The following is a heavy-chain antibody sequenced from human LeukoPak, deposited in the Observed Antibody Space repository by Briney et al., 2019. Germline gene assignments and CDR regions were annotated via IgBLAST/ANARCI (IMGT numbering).Heavy chain of an antibody. CDR1: GGSISSGGYY. D-gene: IGHD2-8*01. J-gene: IGHJ4*02. CDR2: IYYSGST. Sequence: SQTLSLTCSVSGGSISSGGYYWSWNRQHPGKGLEWIGYIYYSGSTYYNPSLKSRVTISVDTSKNQFSLKLSSVTAADTAVYYCARAGFGTIVQFDYWDQGTLVTVSS. V-gene: IGHV4-31*03. CDR3: ARAGFGTIVQFDY.